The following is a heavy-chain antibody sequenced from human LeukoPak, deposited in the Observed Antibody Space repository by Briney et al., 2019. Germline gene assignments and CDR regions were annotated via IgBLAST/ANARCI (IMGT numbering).Heavy chain of an antibody. CDR1: GGTFSSYA. CDR2: IIPIFGTA. Sequence: ASVKVSCKASGGTFSSYAISWVRQAPGQGLEWMGGIIPIFGTANYAQKFQGRVTITADESTSTAYMELSSLRSEDTAVYYCARVRQWPEYYFDYWGQGTLVTVSS. V-gene: IGHV1-69*13. J-gene: IGHJ4*02. D-gene: IGHD6-19*01. CDR3: ARVRQWPEYYFDY.